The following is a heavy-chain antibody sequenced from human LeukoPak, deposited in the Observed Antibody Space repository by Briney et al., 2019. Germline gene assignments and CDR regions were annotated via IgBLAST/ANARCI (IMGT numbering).Heavy chain of an antibody. CDR3: ARDFFHSSDSRPFDY. CDR1: GFTFGAYT. D-gene: IGHD3-22*01. J-gene: IGHJ4*02. CDR2: IFSRSESI. V-gene: IGHV3-21*01. Sequence: GGSLRLSCAASGFTFGAYTINWVRQAPGKGLEWVSCIFSRSESILYADSVKGRFTISRYNAKNSLYLQMDSLTVEDTAVYYCARDFFHSSDSRPFDYWGQGTLVTVSS.